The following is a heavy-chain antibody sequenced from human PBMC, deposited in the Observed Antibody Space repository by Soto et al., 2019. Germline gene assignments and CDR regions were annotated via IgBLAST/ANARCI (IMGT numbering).Heavy chain of an antibody. D-gene: IGHD3-10*01. CDR1: GFTFSGSA. V-gene: IGHV3-73*01. J-gene: IGHJ6*02. Sequence: EEQLVESGGGLVQPGGSLKLSCAGSGFTFSGSAIHWVRQASGRGLEWVARIRSKANNYATASAASVEGRFIVSRDDSKNTAYLQMNSLEPEDTAVYYCTRVSEGEYYRDGMTVWGQGTTVTVSS. CDR2: IRSKANNYAT. CDR3: TRVSEGEYYRDGMTV.